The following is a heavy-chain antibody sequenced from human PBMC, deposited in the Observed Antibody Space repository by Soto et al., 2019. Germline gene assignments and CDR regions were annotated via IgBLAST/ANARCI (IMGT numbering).Heavy chain of an antibody. CDR1: GFTFSSYS. D-gene: IGHD2-15*01. Sequence: EVQLVESGGGLVKPGGSLRLSCAASGFTFSSYSMNWVRQAPGKGLEWVSSISSSSSYIYYGDSVKGRFTISRDNAKNSLYLHMNSLRAEDTAVYYCARFYCSGGSFYSGAFDIWGQGTMVTVSS. V-gene: IGHV3-21*01. J-gene: IGHJ3*02. CDR3: ARFYCSGGSFYSGAFDI. CDR2: ISSSSSYI.